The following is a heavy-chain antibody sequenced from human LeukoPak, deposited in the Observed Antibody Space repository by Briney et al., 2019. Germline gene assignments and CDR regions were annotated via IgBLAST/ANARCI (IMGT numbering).Heavy chain of an antibody. CDR1: GFTFSSYG. CDR3: AKDRQSGYDAYFDF. Sequence: GGSLRLSCAASGFTFSSYGMHWVRQAPGKGLEWVAFIRYDGSNKYYADSVKGRFTISRDNSRNTLYLQMNSLRAEDTAVYYCAKDRQSGYDAYFDFWGQGTLVTVSS. CDR2: IRYDGSNK. V-gene: IGHV3-30*02. J-gene: IGHJ4*02. D-gene: IGHD5-12*01.